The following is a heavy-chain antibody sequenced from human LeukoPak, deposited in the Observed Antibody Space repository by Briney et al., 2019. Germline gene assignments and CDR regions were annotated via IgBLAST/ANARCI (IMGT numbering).Heavy chain of an antibody. Sequence: SQTLSLTCTVSGGSISSGGYYWSWIRQPPGKGLEWIGYIYHSGSTYYNPSLKSRVTMSVDTSKNQFSLKLSSVTAADTAVYYCARGPNEYSSSTNYYYYYMDVWGKGTTVTVSS. CDR1: GGSISSGGYY. D-gene: IGHD6-6*01. CDR2: IYHSGST. V-gene: IGHV4-30-2*01. J-gene: IGHJ6*03. CDR3: ARGPNEYSSSTNYYYYYMDV.